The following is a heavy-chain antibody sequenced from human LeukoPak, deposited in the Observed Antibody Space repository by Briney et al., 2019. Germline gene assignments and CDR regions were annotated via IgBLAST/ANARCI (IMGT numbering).Heavy chain of an antibody. Sequence: SETLSLTCTVSGGSISPYYWSWVRQPPGKGLEWIGDIYYSGSTDSNPSLKSRVTFSVDTSKNQFSLKLSSVTAADTAMYYCARGQRGLPYWGQGTLVTVSS. CDR3: ARGQRGLPY. CDR1: GGSISPYY. D-gene: IGHD3/OR15-3a*01. CDR2: IYYSGST. J-gene: IGHJ4*02. V-gene: IGHV4-59*01.